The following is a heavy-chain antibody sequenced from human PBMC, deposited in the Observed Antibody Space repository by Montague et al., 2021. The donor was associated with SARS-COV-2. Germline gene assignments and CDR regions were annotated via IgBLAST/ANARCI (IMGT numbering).Heavy chain of an antibody. CDR1: GDSISTYY. Sequence: SETLSLTCTVSGDSISTYYWSWIRQPPGKGLEWIGYIYYNGYTNYNPSLTSRVTISVDTSKNQFSLRLSSVTAADTAVYFCARGGATYYYDTSGYVHAFDTGGQGTMVTVSS. CDR3: ARGGATYYYDTSGYVHAFDT. J-gene: IGHJ3*02. CDR2: IYYNGYT. V-gene: IGHV4-59*01. D-gene: IGHD3-22*01.